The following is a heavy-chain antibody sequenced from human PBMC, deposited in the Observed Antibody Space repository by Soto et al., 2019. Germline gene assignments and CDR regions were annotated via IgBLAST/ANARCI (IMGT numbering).Heavy chain of an antibody. Sequence: QVQLVESGGGVVQPGRSLRLSCAASGFTFSSYAMHWVRQAPGKGLEWVAVISYDGSNKYYADSVKGRFTISRDNSKNTLYLQMNSLRAEHTAVYYCARDSGVVAALDAFDIWGQGTMVTVSS. J-gene: IGHJ3*02. CDR1: GFTFSSYA. V-gene: IGHV3-30-3*01. CDR2: ISYDGSNK. D-gene: IGHD2-15*01. CDR3: ARDSGVVAALDAFDI.